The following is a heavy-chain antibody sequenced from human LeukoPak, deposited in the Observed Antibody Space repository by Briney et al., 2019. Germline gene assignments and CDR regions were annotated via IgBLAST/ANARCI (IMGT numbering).Heavy chain of an antibody. J-gene: IGHJ4*02. CDR3: ARDGPGSYYFDY. CDR1: GGTFSSYA. D-gene: IGHD1-26*01. V-gene: IGHV1-69*13. CDR2: IIPIFGTA. Sequence: ASVKVSCKASGGTFSSYAISWVRQAPGQGLEWMGGIIPIFGTANYAQKFQGRVTITADESTSTAYMELSSLRSEDTVVYYCARDGPGSYYFDYWGQGTLVTVSS.